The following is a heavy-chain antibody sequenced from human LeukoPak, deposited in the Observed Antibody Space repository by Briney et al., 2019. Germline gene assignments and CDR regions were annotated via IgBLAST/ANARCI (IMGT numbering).Heavy chain of an antibody. CDR1: GFPFSDYW. CDR3: AIDYYGAGSD. D-gene: IGHD3-10*01. J-gene: IGHJ4*02. CDR2: ISPDGSMT. V-gene: IGHV3-74*01. Sequence: GGPLRLPCAASGFPFSDYWMHGVPQAPGKGLQWVSRISPDGSMTPYADSVKGRFTMSRGNAKNALYLQMSSLRAEDTAVYYCAIDYYGAGSDWGQGALVTVSA.